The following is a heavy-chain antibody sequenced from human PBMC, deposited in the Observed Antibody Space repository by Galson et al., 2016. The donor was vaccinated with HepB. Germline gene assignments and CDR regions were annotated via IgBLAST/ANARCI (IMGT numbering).Heavy chain of an antibody. CDR1: GFTFSYYS. V-gene: IGHV3-21*01. J-gene: IGHJ6*03. CDR2: ISSSSSDI. D-gene: IGHD6-13*01. CDR3: ARDLIAAAGRTFYYYYYYMDV. Sequence: SLRLPCAASGFTFSYYSMNWVRQAPGKGLEWVSSISSSSSDIYYADSAKGRFTISRDNAKNSLYLQMNSLRAEDTAVYYCARDLIAAAGRTFYYYYYYMDVWGKGTTVTVSS.